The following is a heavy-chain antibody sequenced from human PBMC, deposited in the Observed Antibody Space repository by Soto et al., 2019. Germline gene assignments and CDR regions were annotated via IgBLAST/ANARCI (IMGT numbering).Heavy chain of an antibody. CDR1: GFTFSIYG. J-gene: IGHJ4*02. CDR2: IWYDGGNK. Sequence: GSLRLSCAASGFTFSIYGMHWVRQAPGKGLEWVALIWYDGGNKYYADSVKGRFTISRDNSKNTLYLQMNSLRAEDTAVYYCARDLRITMLRGPSPGYWGQGTLVTVSS. D-gene: IGHD3-10*01. V-gene: IGHV3-33*01. CDR3: ARDLRITMLRGPSPGY.